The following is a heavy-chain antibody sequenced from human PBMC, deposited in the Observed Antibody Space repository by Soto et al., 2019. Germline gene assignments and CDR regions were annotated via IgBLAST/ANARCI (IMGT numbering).Heavy chain of an antibody. Sequence: QVQLQESGPGLVKPSQTLSLTCTVSGGSISSGGYYWSWIRQHPGKGLEWIGYIYYSGSTYYNPSLKSRVTISVDTSKHQFSLKLSSVTAADTAVYYCARGHLPTRPSSAYFDYWGQGTLVTVSS. CDR1: GGSISSGGYY. CDR3: ARGHLPTRPSSAYFDY. D-gene: IGHD2-15*01. CDR2: IYYSGST. J-gene: IGHJ4*02. V-gene: IGHV4-31*03.